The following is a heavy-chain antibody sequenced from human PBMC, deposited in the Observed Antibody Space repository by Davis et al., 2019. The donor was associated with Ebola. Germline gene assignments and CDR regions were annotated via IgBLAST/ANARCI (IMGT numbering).Heavy chain of an antibody. CDR1: GYTFTSYD. CDR2: LNPNSGNT. J-gene: IGHJ4*02. D-gene: IGHD1-26*01. Sequence: SVTVSCKASGYTFTSYDINWVRQATGQGLEWMGWLNPNSGNTDCPQKFQGRVTMTRDISMGTAYMELSSLESEYTAVYYCARRVGSRSGFDYWGQGTLVTVSS. CDR3: ARRVGSRSGFDY. V-gene: IGHV1-8*01.